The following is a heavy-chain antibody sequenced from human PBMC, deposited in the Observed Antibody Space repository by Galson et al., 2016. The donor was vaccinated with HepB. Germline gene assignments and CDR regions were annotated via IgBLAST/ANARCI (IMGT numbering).Heavy chain of an antibody. J-gene: IGHJ4*02. CDR2: IRTKAYGGTT. D-gene: IGHD3-10*01. V-gene: IGHV3-49*03. CDR1: GFPFGDYV. CDR3: GSRVKYGELDY. Sequence: SLRLSCAVSGFPFGDYVMSWFRQAPGRGLEWVGFIRTKAYGGTTKYAASVKDRFTISRDDSKSIAYLQMNSLKIEDTAEYYCGSRVKYGELDYWGQGTPVTVSS.